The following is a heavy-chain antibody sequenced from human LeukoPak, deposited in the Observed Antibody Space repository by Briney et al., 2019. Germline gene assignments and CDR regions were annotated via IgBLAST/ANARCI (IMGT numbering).Heavy chain of an antibody. CDR2: ISSSSSYI. CDR1: GFTFSSYS. Sequence: GGSLRLSYAASGFTFSSYSMNWVRQAPGKGLEWASSISSSSSYIYYADSVKGRFTISRDNAKNSLYLQMNSLRAEDTAVYYCARVSWATVTTRSLYYYGMDVWGQGTTVTVSS. D-gene: IGHD4-17*01. J-gene: IGHJ6*02. CDR3: ARVSWATVTTRSLYYYGMDV. V-gene: IGHV3-21*01.